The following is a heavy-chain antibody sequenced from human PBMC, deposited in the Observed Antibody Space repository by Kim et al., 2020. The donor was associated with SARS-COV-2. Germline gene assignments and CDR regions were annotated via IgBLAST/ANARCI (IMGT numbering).Heavy chain of an antibody. D-gene: IGHD6-19*01. V-gene: IGHV1-69*01. CDR3: AREYGAVAGKPFWDY. J-gene: IGHJ4*02. Sequence: KYQGRVSITADDSTSTAYMELSSLRSEDTAVYYCAREYGAVAGKPFWDYWGQGTLVTVSS.